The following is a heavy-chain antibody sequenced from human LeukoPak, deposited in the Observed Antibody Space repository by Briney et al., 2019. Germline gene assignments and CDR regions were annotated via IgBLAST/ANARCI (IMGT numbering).Heavy chain of an antibody. CDR1: GFTISDYW. CDR3: ARTTTVTFYFDS. D-gene: IGHD4-17*01. V-gene: IGHV5-51*01. J-gene: IGHJ4*02. CDR2: IYPEDSGT. Sequence: GGSLKISCQGSGFTISDYWIGWVRQRPGKGLEWMGIIYPEDSGTRDSPFFQGQVTMSVDKSINTAHLQWSNPKASDTAMYYCARTTTVTFYFDSWGQGTLVTVSS.